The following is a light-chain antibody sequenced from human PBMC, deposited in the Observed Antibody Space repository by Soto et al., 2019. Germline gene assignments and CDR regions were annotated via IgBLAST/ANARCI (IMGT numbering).Light chain of an antibody. CDR2: DTS. V-gene: IGKV3-11*01. J-gene: IGKJ3*01. Sequence: LTQSPAILSLSPGEKATLSCTASQTVDSYMAWYQQRPGQPPRLLIHDTSHRASGVPARFRGSGCGTDFTLTSTSLEPEDLSVYFWQRRRNGVSFGPGTRV. CDR1: QTVDSY. CDR3: QRRRNGVS.